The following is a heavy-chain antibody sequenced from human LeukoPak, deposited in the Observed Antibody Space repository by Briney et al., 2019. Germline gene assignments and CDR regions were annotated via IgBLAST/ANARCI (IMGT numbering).Heavy chain of an antibody. CDR3: ARRGYSYGSGGMDV. V-gene: IGHV4-59*08. Sequence: SETLSLTCAVYGGSFSGYYWSWIRQPPGKGLEWIGYIYYSGSTNYNPSLKSRVTISVDTSKNQFSLKLSSVTAADTAVYYCARRGYSYGSGGMDVWGQGTTVTVSS. CDR1: GGSFSGYY. D-gene: IGHD5-18*01. CDR2: IYYSGST. J-gene: IGHJ6*02.